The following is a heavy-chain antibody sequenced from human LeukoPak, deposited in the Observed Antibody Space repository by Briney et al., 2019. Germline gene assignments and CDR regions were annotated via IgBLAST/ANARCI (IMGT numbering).Heavy chain of an antibody. D-gene: IGHD2-21*01. CDR3: ARDGEDTNYYYGMDV. V-gene: IGHV4-31*11. Sequence: SETLSLTCAVYGGSFSGYYWSWIRQHPGKGLEWIGYIYYSGSTYYNPSLKSRVTISVDTSKNQFSLKLSSVTAADTAVYYCARDGEDTNYYYGMDVWGQGTTVTVSS. CDR2: IYYSGST. J-gene: IGHJ6*02. CDR1: GGSFSGYY.